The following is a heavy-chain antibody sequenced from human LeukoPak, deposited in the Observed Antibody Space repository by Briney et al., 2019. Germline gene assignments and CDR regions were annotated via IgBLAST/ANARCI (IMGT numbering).Heavy chain of an antibody. Sequence: SETLSLTCTVSGDSIRSGDYYWTWIRQHPGKGLEWIGYIYRSGGAYYNPSLKSRLTMSVDTSKNQFSLRLNSVTDADTAVYYCARGGTTVTDYYFDYWGQGTLVTVSS. J-gene: IGHJ4*02. CDR2: IYRSGGA. V-gene: IGHV4-31*03. D-gene: IGHD4-17*01. CDR1: GDSIRSGDYY. CDR3: ARGGTTVTDYYFDY.